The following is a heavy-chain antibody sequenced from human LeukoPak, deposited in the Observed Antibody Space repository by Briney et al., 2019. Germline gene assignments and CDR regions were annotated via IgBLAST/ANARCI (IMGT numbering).Heavy chain of an antibody. J-gene: IGHJ4*02. CDR3: SRGSGWLSVY. CDR1: GFTFGDYL. V-gene: IGHV3-49*03. Sequence: GGSLRLSCRASGFTFGDYLMSWFRQAPGKGLEWIGFISGGTTEYAASVKGRFTISRDDSTSIAYLQMNSLTTEDTAVYYCSRGSGWLSVYRGQGTLVTVSS. CDR2: ISGGTT. D-gene: IGHD6-19*01.